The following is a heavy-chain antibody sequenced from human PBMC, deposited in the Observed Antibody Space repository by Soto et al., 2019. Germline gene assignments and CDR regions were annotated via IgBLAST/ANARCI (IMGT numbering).Heavy chain of an antibody. CDR1: GGSVSSGYYY. Sequence: QVQLQESGPGLVKPSETLSLTCTVSGGSVSSGYYYWSWIRQPPGKGLEWIGYIYYSGSTNQNPSLKSRATISVDTSKNQFSLKLSSVTAADTAVYYCARDTSYYDNSGYGAFDIWGQGTMVAVSS. CDR3: ARDTSYYDNSGYGAFDI. CDR2: IYYSGST. D-gene: IGHD3-22*01. J-gene: IGHJ3*02. V-gene: IGHV4-61*01.